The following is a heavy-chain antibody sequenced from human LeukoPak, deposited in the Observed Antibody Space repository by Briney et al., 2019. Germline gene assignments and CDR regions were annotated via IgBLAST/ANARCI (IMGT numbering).Heavy chain of an antibody. Sequence: ASVKVSCKASGYTFTSYYMHWVRQAPGQGLEWMGWINPNSGGTNYAQKFQGRVTMTRDTSISTAYMELSRLRSDDTAVYYCATYCSSTSCPNGDYWGQGTLVTVSS. CDR1: GYTFTSYY. CDR3: ATYCSSTSCPNGDY. CDR2: INPNSGGT. J-gene: IGHJ4*02. V-gene: IGHV1-2*02. D-gene: IGHD2-2*01.